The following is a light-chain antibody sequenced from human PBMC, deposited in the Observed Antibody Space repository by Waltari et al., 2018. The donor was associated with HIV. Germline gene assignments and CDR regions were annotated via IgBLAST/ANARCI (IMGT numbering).Light chain of an antibody. J-gene: IGLJ3*02. V-gene: IGLV1-40*01. CDR2: ANP. CDR1: SSNIGTGSA. CDR3: QSYDSRLSGSV. Sequence: QSALTQPPSVSGAPGQRVTISCTGTSSNIGTGSAVHWYQHLPGAAPKLLIYANPNRPSGVPYRFAGSKSGTSASLAITGLQAEDEADYYCQSYDSRLSGSVFGGGTKLTVL.